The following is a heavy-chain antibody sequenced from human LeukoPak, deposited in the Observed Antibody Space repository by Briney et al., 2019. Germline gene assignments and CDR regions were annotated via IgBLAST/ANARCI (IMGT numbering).Heavy chain of an antibody. V-gene: IGHV4-39*01. J-gene: IGHJ4*02. CDR3: ARQSQNYDILTGYYGAYYFDR. CDR1: GDSISSGENY. D-gene: IGHD3-9*01. CDR2: IFYGGST. Sequence: SETLSLTCTVSGDSISSGENYWGWVRQTPVKGLEWIGSIFYGGSTYYNPSLKSRVSISVHTSKNQLSLKLSSVTAADTAVYHCARQSQNYDILTGYYGAYYFDRWGQGTLVTVSS.